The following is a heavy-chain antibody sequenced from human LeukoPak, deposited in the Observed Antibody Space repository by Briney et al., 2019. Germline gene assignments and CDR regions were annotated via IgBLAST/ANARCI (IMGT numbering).Heavy chain of an antibody. Sequence: ASVKVSCKASGYTFTSYDINWVRQATGQGLEWMGGIIPIFGTANYAQKFQGRVTITADESTSTAYMELSSLRSEDTAVYYCARDGGVGATYFDYWGQGTLVTVSS. V-gene: IGHV1-69*13. CDR2: IIPIFGTA. D-gene: IGHD1-26*01. CDR3: ARDGGVGATYFDY. J-gene: IGHJ4*02. CDR1: GYTFTSYD.